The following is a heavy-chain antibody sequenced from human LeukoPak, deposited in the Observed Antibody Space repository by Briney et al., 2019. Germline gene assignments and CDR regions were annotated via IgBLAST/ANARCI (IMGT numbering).Heavy chain of an antibody. CDR2: IRSKAYGGTI. V-gene: IGHV3-49*04. J-gene: IGHJ4*02. CDR1: GFTFGDYA. Sequence: GGSLRLSCTASGFTFGDYAMSWVRQAPGKGLEWGGFIRSKAYGGTIEYAASVKGRFTISRDDSKSIAYLQMNSLKTEDTAVYYCTRGARGFDYWGQGTLVTVSS. CDR3: TRGARGFDY.